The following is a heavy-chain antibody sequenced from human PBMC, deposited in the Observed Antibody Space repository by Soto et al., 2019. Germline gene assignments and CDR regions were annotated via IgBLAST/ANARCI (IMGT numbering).Heavy chain of an antibody. CDR2: ISYDGTNR. CDR1: GPTFSNYA. V-gene: IGHV3-30-3*01. D-gene: IGHD4-17*01. CDR3: ARESSSTVTTGGGGSAKDY. Sequence: QVHLVESGGGVVQPGRSLRLSCAASGPTFSNYAMHWVRQAPGKGLEWVAFISYDGTNRCYPDSVKGRFTISRDNSKNTLYLQMNSLKTEDTAVYYCARESSSTVTTGGGGSAKDYWGQGTLVTVSS. J-gene: IGHJ4*02.